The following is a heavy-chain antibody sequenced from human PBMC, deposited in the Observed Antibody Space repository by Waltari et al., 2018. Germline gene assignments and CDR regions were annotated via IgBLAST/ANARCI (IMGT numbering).Heavy chain of an antibody. Sequence: QVQLVQSGAEVKKPGASVKVSCKASGYTFTGYYMPWVRPAPGQGLEWMGWINPNSGGTNYAQKFQGRGTMTRDKSISTAYMELSRLRSDDTAVEYCARIFYDFWSAPSLTGLDYWGQGTLVTVSS. D-gene: IGHD3-3*01. J-gene: IGHJ4*02. CDR3: ARIFYDFWSAPSLTGLDY. V-gene: IGHV1-2*02. CDR1: GYTFTGYY. CDR2: INPNSGGT.